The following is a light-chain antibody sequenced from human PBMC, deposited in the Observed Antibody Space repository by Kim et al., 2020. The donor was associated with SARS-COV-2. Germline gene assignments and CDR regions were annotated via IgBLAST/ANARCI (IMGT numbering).Light chain of an antibody. V-gene: IGLV3-19*01. CDR3: KSRDSSGDHVL. J-gene: IGLJ2*01. CDR1: SLRNYY. Sequence: ALGQTVRITCQGDSLRNYYASWYQQKPGQAPVLVVYGKNYRPSRIPDRFSDSSSGDTTSLTITGAQAEDEADYYCKSRDSSGDHVLFGGGTQLTVL. CDR2: GKN.